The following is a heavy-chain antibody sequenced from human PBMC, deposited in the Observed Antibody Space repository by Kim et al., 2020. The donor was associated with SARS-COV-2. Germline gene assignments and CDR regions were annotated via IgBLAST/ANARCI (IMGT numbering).Heavy chain of an antibody. D-gene: IGHD6-13*01. CDR1: GFTVSSYS. CDR3: ASLRVRAAADTDNWFDP. J-gene: IGHJ5*02. CDR2: ISSSSSYI. V-gene: IGHV3-21*01. Sequence: GGSLRLSCAASGFTVSSYSMNWIRQAPGKGLEWVSSISSSSSYIYYADSVKGRFTISRDNAKNSLYLQMNSLRAEDTAVYYCASLRVRAAADTDNWFDPWGQGTLVTVSS.